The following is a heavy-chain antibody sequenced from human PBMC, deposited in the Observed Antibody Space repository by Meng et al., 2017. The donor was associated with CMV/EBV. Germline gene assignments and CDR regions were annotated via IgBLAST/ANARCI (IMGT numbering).Heavy chain of an antibody. V-gene: IGHV3-7*01. J-gene: IGHJ6*02. CDR3: ARDTLSTVTTVPHYGMDV. D-gene: IGHD4-11*01. Sequence: GGSLRLSCAASGFTFSIYWMTWVRQAPGKGLEWVANIKVDGSDKYYVDSVKGRFTISRDNAKNSVYLQMNSLRVEDTAVYYCARDTLSTVTTVPHYGMDVWGQGTTVPVSS. CDR2: IKVDGSDK. CDR1: GFTFSIYW.